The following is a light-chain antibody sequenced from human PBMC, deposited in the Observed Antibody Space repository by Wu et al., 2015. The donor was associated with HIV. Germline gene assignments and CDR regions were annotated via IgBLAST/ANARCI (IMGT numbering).Light chain of an antibody. CDR2: GSS. J-gene: IGKJ1*01. CDR3: QQYYSDPRT. V-gene: IGKV1-NL1*01. CDR1: QGISTS. Sequence: DIQMTQSPLSLYASLGDRVTISCRASQGISTSLAWYQQKPGKAPKLLLYGSSKLQPGVPSRFSGSESGTDYTLTISSLQPEDLATYYCQQYYSDPRTFGQGTKVEVK.